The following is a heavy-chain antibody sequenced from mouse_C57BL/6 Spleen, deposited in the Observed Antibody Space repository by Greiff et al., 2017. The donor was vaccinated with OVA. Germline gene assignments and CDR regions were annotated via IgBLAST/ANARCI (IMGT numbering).Heavy chain of an antibody. D-gene: IGHD1-1*01. J-gene: IGHJ4*01. CDR2: INPNNGGT. V-gene: IGHV1-26*01. CDR3: ARSGITTVVATEAMDY. CDR1: GYTFTDYY. Sequence: VQLKQSGPELVKPGASVKISCKASGYTFTDYYMNWVKQSHGKSLEWIGDINPNNGGTSYNQKFKGKATLTVDKSSSTAYMELRSLTSEDSAVYYGARSGITTVVATEAMDYWGQGTSVTVSS.